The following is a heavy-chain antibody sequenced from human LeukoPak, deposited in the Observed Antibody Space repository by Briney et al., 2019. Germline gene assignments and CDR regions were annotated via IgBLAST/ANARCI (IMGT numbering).Heavy chain of an antibody. CDR1: GGSISTTNYY. J-gene: IGHJ4*02. Sequence: SETLSLTCTVSGGSISTTNYYWGWIRQSPGKGLEWFGCVYYSGSTYYNPSLKSRVTISVDTSKNQFSLKLTSVTAADTAVYYCARDHMLRGVDYWGQGTLVTVSS. CDR3: ARDHMLRGVDY. CDR2: VYYSGST. V-gene: IGHV4-39*07. D-gene: IGHD3-10*01.